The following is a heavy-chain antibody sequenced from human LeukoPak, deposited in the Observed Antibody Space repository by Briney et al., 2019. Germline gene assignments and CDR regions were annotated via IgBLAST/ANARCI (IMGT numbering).Heavy chain of an antibody. J-gene: IGHJ6*03. V-gene: IGHV3-30*02. D-gene: IGHD3-3*01. CDR3: AKGSKEVLFTRDHYMDV. CDR2: IRYDGSNK. CDR1: GFTFSSYA. Sequence: GGSLRLSCAASGFTFSSYAMSWVRQAPGKGLEWVAFIRYDGSNKYSADSVKGRFTISRDNSKNTLYLRMNSLRAEDTAVYYCAKGSKEVLFTRDHYMDVWGKGTTVTMSS.